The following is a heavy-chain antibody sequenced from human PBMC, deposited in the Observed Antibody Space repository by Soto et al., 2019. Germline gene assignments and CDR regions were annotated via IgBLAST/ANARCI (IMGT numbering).Heavy chain of an antibody. CDR1: GGSISSGGYY. CDR2: AYYSGIT. CDR3: ARGVIH. Sequence: QVQLQESGPGLVKPSQTLSLTCTVSGGSISSGGYYWSWIRQHPGKGLEMIGDAYYSGITHYNPSLISRVTISVYSSKNHFSLKLSSVTAADTSVYYCARGVIHWGQGTLVTVSS. V-gene: IGHV4-31*03. J-gene: IGHJ4*02. D-gene: IGHD2-21*01.